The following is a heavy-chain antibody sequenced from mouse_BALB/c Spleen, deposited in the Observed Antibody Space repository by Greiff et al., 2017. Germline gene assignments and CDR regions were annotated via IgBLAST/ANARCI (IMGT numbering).Heavy chain of an antibody. CDR3: ARPPWFAY. CDR2: INPNNGGT. V-gene: IGHV1-18*01. J-gene: IGHJ3*01. Sequence: EVQVVESGPELVKPGASVKIPCKASGYTFTDYNMDWVKQSHGKSLEWIGDINPNNGGTIYNQKFKGKATLTVDKSSSTAYMELRSLTSEDTAVYYCARPPWFAYWGQGTLVTVSA. CDR1: GYTFTDYN.